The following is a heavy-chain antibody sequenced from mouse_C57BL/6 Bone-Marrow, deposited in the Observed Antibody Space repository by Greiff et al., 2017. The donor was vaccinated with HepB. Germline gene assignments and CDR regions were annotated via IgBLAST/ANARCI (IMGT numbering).Heavy chain of an antibody. D-gene: IGHD4-1*01. CDR3: AREGLGRGFAY. V-gene: IGHV5-4*01. CDR1: GFTFSSYA. J-gene: IGHJ3*01. CDR2: ISDGGSYT. Sequence: EVQLVESGGGLVKPGGSLKLSCAASGFTFSSYAMSWVRQTPEKRLEWVATISDGGSYTYYPDNVKGRFTISRDNAKNNLYLQMSHLKSEDTAMYYCAREGLGRGFAYWGQGTLVTVSA.